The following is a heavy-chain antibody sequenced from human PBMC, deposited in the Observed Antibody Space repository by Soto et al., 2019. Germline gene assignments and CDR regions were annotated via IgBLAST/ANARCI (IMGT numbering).Heavy chain of an antibody. Sequence: QVQLQESGPGLVKPSETLSLTCTVSGGSISSYYWSWIRQPPGKGLEWIGYIYYSGSTNYNPSLKSRVTITVDTSKNQFSLKLSSVTAADTAVYYCARYSSGLYYYTDVWGTGTTVTVSS. CDR1: GGSISSYY. V-gene: IGHV4-59*01. D-gene: IGHD2-21*01. CDR3: ARYSSGLYYYTDV. CDR2: IYYSGST. J-gene: IGHJ6*03.